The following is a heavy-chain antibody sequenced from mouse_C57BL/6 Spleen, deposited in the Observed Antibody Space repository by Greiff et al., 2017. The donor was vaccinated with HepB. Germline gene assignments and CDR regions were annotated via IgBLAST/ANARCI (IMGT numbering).Heavy chain of an antibody. CDR2: IDPSDSYT. J-gene: IGHJ2*01. Sequence: QVQLQQPGAELVRPGTSVKLSCKASGYTFTSYWMHWVKQRPGQGLEWIGVIDPSDSYTNYNQKFKGKATLTVDTSSSTAYMQLSSLTSEDSAVYYCARSDYGSLYFDYWGQGTTLTVSS. D-gene: IGHD1-1*01. CDR1: GYTFTSYW. CDR3: ARSDYGSLYFDY. V-gene: IGHV1-59*01.